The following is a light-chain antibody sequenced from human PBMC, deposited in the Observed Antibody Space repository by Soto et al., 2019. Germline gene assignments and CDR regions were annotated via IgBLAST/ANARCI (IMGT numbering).Light chain of an antibody. V-gene: IGLV2-8*01. CDR2: AVT. Sequence: QSALTQPRSASGSPGQSVTISCTGTSSDVGGYNYVSWYQQYPGRAPKLMIYAVTKRPSGVPDRFSGSKSGNTASLTVSGLQAEDEADYYCSSYAASNNFYFVFGGGTKLTVL. CDR1: SSDVGGYNY. CDR3: SSYAASNNFYFV. J-gene: IGLJ3*02.